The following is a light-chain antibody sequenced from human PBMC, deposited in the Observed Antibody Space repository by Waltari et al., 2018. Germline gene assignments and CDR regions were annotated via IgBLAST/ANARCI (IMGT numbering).Light chain of an antibody. J-gene: IGKJ1*01. V-gene: IGKV1-39*01. CDR1: QTIGNS. CDR2: SAS. Sequence: DIHATQSPSSLPAAVRHSVSITGRASQTIGNSLNVNQQKPGKAPKLLIYSASSLQSGVPSRFSGSGSGTEFTLTITSLQPEDFAIYYCQETYSSPPSTFGQGTKVESK. CDR3: QETYSSPPST.